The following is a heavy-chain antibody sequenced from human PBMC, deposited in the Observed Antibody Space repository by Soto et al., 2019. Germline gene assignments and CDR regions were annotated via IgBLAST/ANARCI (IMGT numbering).Heavy chain of an antibody. CDR2: IYYSGST. D-gene: IGHD1-26*01. Sequence: SETLSLTCTVSGVSISSYYWSWIRQPSGKGLEWIGYIYYSGSTNYNPSLKSRVTVSLDTPRNQFFLKLTSVTAADTAMYYCATIVGANWAAFDIWGRGTLVTVSS. CDR3: ATIVGANWAAFDI. J-gene: IGHJ3*02. CDR1: GVSISSYY. V-gene: IGHV4-59*01.